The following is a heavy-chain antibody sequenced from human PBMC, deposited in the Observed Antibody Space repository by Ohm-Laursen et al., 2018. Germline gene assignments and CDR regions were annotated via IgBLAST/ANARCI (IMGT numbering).Heavy chain of an antibody. J-gene: IGHJ4*02. Sequence: SVKVSCKTSGGTFSSYAISWVRQAPGQGLEWMGRIIPILGIANYAQKFQGRVTITADESTSTAYMELSSLRSEDTAVYYCARIAAAGTSYFDYWGQGTLVTVSS. V-gene: IGHV1-69*04. CDR1: GGTFSSYA. CDR3: ARIAAAGTSYFDY. CDR2: IIPILGIA. D-gene: IGHD6-13*01.